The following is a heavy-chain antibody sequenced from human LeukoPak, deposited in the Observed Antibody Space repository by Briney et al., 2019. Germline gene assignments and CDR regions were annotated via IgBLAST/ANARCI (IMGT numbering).Heavy chain of an antibody. CDR3: AKRGAVGATTFYYYYYMDV. Sequence: GGSLRLSCAVSGFTFSSYAMSWVRQAPGKGLEWVSAISGSGGNTYYADSVKGRFTISRDNSKNTLYLQMNSLRAEDTAVYYCAKRGAVGATTFYYYYYMDVWGKGTTVTVSS. CDR2: ISGSGGNT. D-gene: IGHD1-26*01. V-gene: IGHV3-23*01. CDR1: GFTFSSYA. J-gene: IGHJ6*03.